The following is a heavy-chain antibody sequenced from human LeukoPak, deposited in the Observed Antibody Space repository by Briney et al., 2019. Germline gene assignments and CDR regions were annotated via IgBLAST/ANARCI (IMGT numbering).Heavy chain of an antibody. CDR3: AREPGFDSSGYLNWFDP. J-gene: IGHJ5*02. CDR1: GGSTSSYY. CDR2: IYYSGST. Sequence: SETLSLTCTVSGGSTSSYYWSWIRQPPGKGLEWIGYIYYSGSTNYNPSLKSRVTISVDTSKNQLSLKLSSVTAADTAVYYCAREPGFDSSGYLNWFDPWGQGTLVTVSS. V-gene: IGHV4-59*01. D-gene: IGHD3-22*01.